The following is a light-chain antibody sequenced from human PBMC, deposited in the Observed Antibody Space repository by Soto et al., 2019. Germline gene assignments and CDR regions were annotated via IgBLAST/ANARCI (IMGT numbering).Light chain of an antibody. CDR1: SSDVGTYHY. V-gene: IGLV2-14*01. J-gene: IGLJ1*01. CDR3: SSYRKSNTLV. CDR2: EVT. Sequence: QSVLTQPASVSGSPGQSITISCTGASSDVGTYHYVSWYQHHPGKPPKLLIHEVTHRPPGVAARFSGSKSGNTASLTISGLQAEDEAVYYCSSYRKSNTLVFGTGTKVTVL.